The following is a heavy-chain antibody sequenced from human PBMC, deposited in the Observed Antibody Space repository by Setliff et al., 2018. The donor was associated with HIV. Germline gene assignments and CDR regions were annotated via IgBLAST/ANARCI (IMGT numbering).Heavy chain of an antibody. V-gene: IGHV4-30-4*08. D-gene: IGHD1-26*01. CDR3: AKEVGGNKFWEMPFDY. J-gene: IGHJ4*02. Sequence: PSETLSLTCTVSGGSISSGDYYWSWIRQPPGKGLEWIGYIYYSGSTYYNPSLKSRVTISVDTSKNQFSLKLSSVTAADTAVYYCAKEVGGNKFWEMPFDYWGQGTLVTVSS. CDR2: IYYSGST. CDR1: GGSISSGDYY.